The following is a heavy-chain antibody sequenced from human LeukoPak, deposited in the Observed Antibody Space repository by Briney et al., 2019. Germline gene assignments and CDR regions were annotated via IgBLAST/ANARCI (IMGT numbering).Heavy chain of an antibody. Sequence: ASVKVSCKASGYTFTGYYMHWVRQAPGQGLEWMGWINPNSGGTNYAQKIQGRVTMTRDTSISTAYMELSRLRSDDTAVYYCAVEYSSGWTYDYWGQGTLVTVSS. CDR3: AVEYSSGWTYDY. D-gene: IGHD6-19*01. CDR1: GYTFTGYY. CDR2: INPNSGGT. J-gene: IGHJ4*02. V-gene: IGHV1-2*02.